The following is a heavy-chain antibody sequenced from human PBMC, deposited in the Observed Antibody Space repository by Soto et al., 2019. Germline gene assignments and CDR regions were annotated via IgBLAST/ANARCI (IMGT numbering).Heavy chain of an antibody. J-gene: IGHJ4*02. Sequence: GGSLRLSCAASGFTFSNYAMHWVRQAPGKGLEYVSAISSNGGSTYYADSVKGRFTISRDNSKNTLYLQMGSLRAEDMAVYYCARTHYDFWSGYPQGYFDYWGQGTLVTVSS. CDR2: ISSNGGST. CDR1: GFTFSNYA. V-gene: IGHV3-64*02. CDR3: ARTHYDFWSGYPQGYFDY. D-gene: IGHD3-3*01.